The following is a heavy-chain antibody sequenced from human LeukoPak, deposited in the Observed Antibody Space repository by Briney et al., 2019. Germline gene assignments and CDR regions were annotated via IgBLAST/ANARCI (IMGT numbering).Heavy chain of an antibody. V-gene: IGHV3-23*01. CDR2: IDGDGANT. Sequence: GGSLRLSCAASGFTFSLYAMTWVRQTPEKGLEWVSTIDGDGANTYYADSVRGRFTISRDNSKNTLSLQMTSLRADDTAVFYCATRFGLDYYYYYMDVWGKGTTVTVSS. CDR1: GFTFSLYA. J-gene: IGHJ6*03. CDR3: ATRFGLDYYYYYMDV. D-gene: IGHD3-10*01.